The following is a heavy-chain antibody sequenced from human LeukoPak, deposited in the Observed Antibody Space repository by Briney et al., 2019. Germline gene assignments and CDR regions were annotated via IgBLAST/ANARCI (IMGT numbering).Heavy chain of an antibody. J-gene: IGHJ4*02. CDR2: INPNSGGT. CDR3: ATETPYCSSACCYNY. D-gene: IGHD2-2*02. Sequence: ASVKVSCKASGYTFTGYYMHWVRQAPGQGLEWMGWINPNSGGTNYAQKFQGRVTMTRDTSISTAYMELSSLRHDDTALYYCATETPYCSSACCYNYWGQGTLLTVSS. CDR1: GYTFTGYY. V-gene: IGHV1-2*02.